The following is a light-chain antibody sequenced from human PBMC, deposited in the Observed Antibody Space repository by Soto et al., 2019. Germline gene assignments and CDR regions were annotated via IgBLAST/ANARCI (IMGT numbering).Light chain of an antibody. CDR3: QKYNSDPWT. Sequence: DIQMTQSPSSLSASVGDRVTVTCRASQGIRNYLAWYQQKPGKIPKLLIYAASTLQSGVPSRFSGSGSGTDFTLTISSLQPEDVATYYCQKYNSDPWTFGQGNKVEIK. J-gene: IGKJ1*01. CDR1: QGIRNY. CDR2: AAS. V-gene: IGKV1-27*01.